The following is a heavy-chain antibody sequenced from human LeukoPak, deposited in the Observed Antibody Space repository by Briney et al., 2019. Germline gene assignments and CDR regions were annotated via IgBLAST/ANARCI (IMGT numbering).Heavy chain of an antibody. Sequence: GGSLRLSCAASGFTFSSYGMHWVRQAPGKGLEWVAVISYDGSNKYYADSVKGRFTISRDNAKNSLYLQMTSLRAEDTAVYYCARDLWGGNFGFDYWGQGTLVTVSS. D-gene: IGHD4-23*01. V-gene: IGHV3-30*03. CDR1: GFTFSSYG. J-gene: IGHJ4*02. CDR3: ARDLWGGNFGFDY. CDR2: ISYDGSNK.